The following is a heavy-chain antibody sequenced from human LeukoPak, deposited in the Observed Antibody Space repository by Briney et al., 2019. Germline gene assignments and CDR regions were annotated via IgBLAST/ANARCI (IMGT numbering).Heavy chain of an antibody. CDR2: INAHTGNP. V-gene: IGHV7-4-1*02. Sequence: GASVKVSCKASGYTLNTYSINWVRQAPGQGPEWVGWINAHTGNPTYAQGFTGRFVFSLDTSVSTAYLQISSLRAEDTAVYYCAREVLRLDYWGQGTLVTVSS. CDR1: GYTLNTYS. CDR3: AREVLRLDY. J-gene: IGHJ4*02.